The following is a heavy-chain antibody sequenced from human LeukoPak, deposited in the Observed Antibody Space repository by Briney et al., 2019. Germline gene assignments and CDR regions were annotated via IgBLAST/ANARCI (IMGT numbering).Heavy chain of an antibody. V-gene: IGHV1-2*02. CDR3: AREEREYCGGDCNDAFDI. CDR1: RYTFTSYY. J-gene: IGHJ3*02. Sequence: GASVKVSCKASRYTFTSYYMHWVRQAPGQGLEWMGWINPNSGGTNYAQKFQGRVTMTRDTSISTAYMELSRLRSDDTAVYYCAREEREYCGGDCNDAFDIWGQGTMVTVSS. CDR2: INPNSGGT. D-gene: IGHD2-21*02.